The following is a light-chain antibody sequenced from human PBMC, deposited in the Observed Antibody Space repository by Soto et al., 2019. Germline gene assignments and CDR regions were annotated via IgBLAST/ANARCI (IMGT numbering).Light chain of an antibody. Sequence: DIQMTQSPSSLSASLGDRVTITCRASQNINSHLNWYQQKPGKAPKVLIYAASRLQSGVPSRFSGSGSGTEFTLPISSLETEDFATYYCQQSHITTLFTFGKGTKLEIK. J-gene: IGKJ2*01. CDR3: QQSHITTLFT. CDR2: AAS. V-gene: IGKV1-39*01. CDR1: QNINSH.